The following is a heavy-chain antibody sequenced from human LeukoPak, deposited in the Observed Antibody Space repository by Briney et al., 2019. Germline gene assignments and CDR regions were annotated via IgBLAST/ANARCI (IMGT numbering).Heavy chain of an antibody. CDR3: AKSDNSDYYLGGAFDI. CDR2: ISGSGGST. D-gene: IGHD3-22*01. J-gene: IGHJ3*02. V-gene: IGHV3-23*01. Sequence: PGGSLRLSCAAFGFTSSNYAMSWVRQAPGKGLEWVSGISGSGGSTYYADSVKGRFTISRDNSKNTVYLQMNSLRAEDTAVYYCAKSDNSDYYLGGAFDIWGQGTMVTVSS. CDR1: GFTSSNYA.